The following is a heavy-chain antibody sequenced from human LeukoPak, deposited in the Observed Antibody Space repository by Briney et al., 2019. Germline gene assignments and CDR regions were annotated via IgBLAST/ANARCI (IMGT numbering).Heavy chain of an antibody. V-gene: IGHV3-21*01. CDR3: ARDPTYSGSYSYYFDY. CDR2: ISSSSSYI. CDR1: GFTFSSYS. D-gene: IGHD1-26*01. Sequence: GGSLRLSCAASGFTFSSYSMNWVRQAPGKGLEWVSSISSSSSYIYYADSVKGRFTISRDNAKDSLYLQMNSLRAEDTAVYYCARDPTYSGSYSYYFDYWGQGTLVTVSS. J-gene: IGHJ4*02.